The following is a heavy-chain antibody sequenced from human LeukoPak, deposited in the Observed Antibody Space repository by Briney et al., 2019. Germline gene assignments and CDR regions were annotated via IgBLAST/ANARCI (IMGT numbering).Heavy chain of an antibody. J-gene: IGHJ4*02. V-gene: IGHV3-30*04. Sequence: GRSLRLSCAASGFSFGSYSMHWVRQAPGKGREWLAVIASDSSNKYYTHSVKGLFTISRAYSTDAVYLQMNSLRAEDTAIYYCAKERDEGATPFDSWGQGSLVTVSS. CDR3: AKERDEGATPFDS. CDR2: IASDSSNK. CDR1: GFSFGSYS. D-gene: IGHD1-26*01.